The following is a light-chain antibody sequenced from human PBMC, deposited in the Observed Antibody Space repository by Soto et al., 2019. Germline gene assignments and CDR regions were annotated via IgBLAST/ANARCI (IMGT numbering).Light chain of an antibody. CDR3: SSYTSSSTSLYV. V-gene: IGLV2-14*01. Sequence: QSALTQPASVSGSPGQSITISCTGTSSDVGGYNYVSWYQQHPGKAPKLMIYDVSNRPSGVSNRFSGSKSGNTASLTISGLQDEDEADYYCSSYTSSSTSLYVFGTGTKVTVL. J-gene: IGLJ1*01. CDR2: DVS. CDR1: SSDVGGYNY.